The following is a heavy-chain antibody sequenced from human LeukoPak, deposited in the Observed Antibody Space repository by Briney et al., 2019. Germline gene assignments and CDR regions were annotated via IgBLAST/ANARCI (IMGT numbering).Heavy chain of an antibody. V-gene: IGHV1-24*01. D-gene: IGHD3-10*01. CDR2: FDPEDGET. Sequence: ASVKVSCKVSGYPLTELSMHWVRQAPGKGLEWMGGFDPEDGETIYAQKFQGRVTMTEDTSTDTAYMELSSLRSEDTAVYYCATSLARYGSGTFDYWGQGTLVTVSS. CDR1: GYPLTELS. J-gene: IGHJ4*02. CDR3: ATSLARYGSGTFDY.